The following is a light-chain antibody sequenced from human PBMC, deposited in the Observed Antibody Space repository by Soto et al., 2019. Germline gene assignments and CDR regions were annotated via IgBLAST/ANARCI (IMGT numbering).Light chain of an antibody. CDR3: QQYGSSPT. CDR1: QSVSSSY. CDR2: DVS. Sequence: EIVLTQSPGTLYLSPGERATLSCRSSQSVSSSYLAWYQQKPGQAPRLLIYDVSSRATGIPDRFSGSGSGTDVTLTISRLEPEDFAVYYCQQYGSSPTFGQGTKVEIK. J-gene: IGKJ1*01. V-gene: IGKV3-20*01.